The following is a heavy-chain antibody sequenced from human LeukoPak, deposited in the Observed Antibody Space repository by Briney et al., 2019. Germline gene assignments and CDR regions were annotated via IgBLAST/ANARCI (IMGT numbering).Heavy chain of an antibody. Sequence: PSETLSLTCTVSGGSISSSSYYWGWIRQPPGKGLEWVANIKQDGSEKYYVDSVKGRFTISRDNAKNSLYLQMNSLRAEDTAVYYCARRVQHMDVWGKGTTVTVSS. CDR2: IKQDGSEK. D-gene: IGHD3-10*02. CDR3: ARRVQHMDV. CDR1: GGSISSSSYY. V-gene: IGHV3-7*01. J-gene: IGHJ6*03.